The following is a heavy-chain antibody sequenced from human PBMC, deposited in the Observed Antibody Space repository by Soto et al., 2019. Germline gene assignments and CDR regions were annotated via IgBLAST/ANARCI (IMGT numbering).Heavy chain of an antibody. D-gene: IGHD4-17*01. CDR3: ARVLPYSYGDYADTDAFDI. CDR2: IYYSGST. V-gene: IGHV4-59*01. Sequence: SETLSLTCTVSGGSISSYYWSWIRQPPGKGLEWIGYIYYSGSTNYNPSLKSRVTISVDTSKNQFSLKLSSVTAADTAVYYCARVLPYSYGDYADTDAFDIWGQGTMVTVSS. CDR1: GGSISSYY. J-gene: IGHJ3*02.